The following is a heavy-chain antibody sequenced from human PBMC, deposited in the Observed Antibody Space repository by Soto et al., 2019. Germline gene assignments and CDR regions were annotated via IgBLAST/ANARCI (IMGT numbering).Heavy chain of an antibody. CDR1: GFTFSSYS. CDR3: ARPMGYYYYYGMDV. CDR2: ISSSSSYI. D-gene: IGHD3-16*01. J-gene: IGHJ6*02. Sequence: ESGGGLVKPGGSLRLSCAASGFTFSSYSMNWVRQAPGKGLEWVSSISSSSSYIYYADSVKGRFTISRDNAKNSLYLQMNSLRAEDTAVYYCARPMGYYYYYGMDVWGQGTTVTVSS. V-gene: IGHV3-21*01.